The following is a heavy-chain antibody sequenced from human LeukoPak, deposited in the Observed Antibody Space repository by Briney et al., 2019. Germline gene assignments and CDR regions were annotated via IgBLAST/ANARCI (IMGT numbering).Heavy chain of an antibody. J-gene: IGHJ6*02. CDR3: ARVLHPTGYARSVMGYYHSDMDV. CDR2: INRSGRT. V-gene: IGHV4-34*01. CDR1: GGSFSGYY. Sequence: KSSETLSLTCAVYGGSFSGYYWSWIRQSSGKGLEWIGEINRSGRTDYKPSLKSRVTISIDTSKNQFSLKLNSVTAADTAVYYCARVLHPTGYARSVMGYYHSDMDVWGQGTTVTVSS. D-gene: IGHD5-12*01.